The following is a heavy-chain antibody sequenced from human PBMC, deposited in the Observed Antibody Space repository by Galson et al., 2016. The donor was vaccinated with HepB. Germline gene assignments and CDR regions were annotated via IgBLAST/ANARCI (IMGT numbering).Heavy chain of an antibody. V-gene: IGHV3-66*01. J-gene: IGHJ3*02. CDR1: GFSVIYNS. D-gene: IGHD3-10*01. CDR3: ARDPPGSTMGDAFDI. Sequence: SLRLSCAVSGFSVIYNSMNWVRQAPGKGLEWVSVIYPGGGTKYADSVKDRFTLSTDNSKNTLYLQMNFLRAEDTAVYFCARDPPGSTMGDAFDIRGQGTMVTVSS. CDR2: IYPGGGT.